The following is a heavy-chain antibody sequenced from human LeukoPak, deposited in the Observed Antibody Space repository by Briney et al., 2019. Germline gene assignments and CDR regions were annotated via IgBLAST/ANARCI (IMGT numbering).Heavy chain of an antibody. CDR2: MNPNSGNT. CDR1: GYTFTSYD. V-gene: IGHV1-8*03. CDR3: ARGDLDDAFDI. J-gene: IGHJ3*02. Sequence: AASVKVSCKASGYTFTSYDINWVRQATGQGLEWMGWMNPNSGNTGYAQKFQGRVTITRNTSISTAYMELSSLRSEDTAVYYCARGDLDDAFDIWGQGTMVTVSS.